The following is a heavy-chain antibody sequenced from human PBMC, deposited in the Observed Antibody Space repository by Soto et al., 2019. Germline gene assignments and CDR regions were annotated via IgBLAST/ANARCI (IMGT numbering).Heavy chain of an antibody. CDR2: ISYDGSNK. J-gene: IGHJ3*02. Sequence: QVQLVESGGGVVQPGRSLRLSCAASGFTFSSYGMHWVRQAPGKGLEWVAGISYDGSNKYYADSVKGRFTISRDNSKNTLYLQMNSLIAEDTAVYYCAKVGGYSSGGSCYGRDAFDIWGQGTMVTVSS. CDR1: GFTFSSYG. D-gene: IGHD2-15*01. CDR3: AKVGGYSSGGSCYGRDAFDI. V-gene: IGHV3-30*18.